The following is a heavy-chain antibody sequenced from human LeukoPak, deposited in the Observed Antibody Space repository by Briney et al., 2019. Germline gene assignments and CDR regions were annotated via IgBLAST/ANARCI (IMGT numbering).Heavy chain of an antibody. Sequence: ASVKVSCKASGYTFTSYDFTWVRQAPGQGLEWMGWMNPNSGNAGSAPKFQGRLTMTRDTSISTAYMELSSLTSEDTAVYYCARGEYFGSGGFDPWGQGTLVTVSS. V-gene: IGHV1-8*01. CDR3: ARGEYFGSGGFDP. J-gene: IGHJ5*02. CDR2: MNPNSGNA. D-gene: IGHD3-10*01. CDR1: GYTFTSYD.